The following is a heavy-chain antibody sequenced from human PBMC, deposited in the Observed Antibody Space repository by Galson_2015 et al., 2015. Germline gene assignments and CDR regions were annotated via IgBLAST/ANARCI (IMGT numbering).Heavy chain of an antibody. V-gene: IGHV3-15*01. CDR2: IKRKTDGGTT. CDR3: TTDGCSGGSCYSPGC. CDR1: GFTFSASV. D-gene: IGHD2-15*01. J-gene: IGHJ4*02. Sequence: SLRLSCAASGFTFSASVIHWVRQASGKGLEWVGRIKRKTDGGTTDYAAPVKGRFTISRDDSKNTLYLQMNNLKSEDTAVYYCTTDGCSGGSCYSPGCWGQGTLVTVSS.